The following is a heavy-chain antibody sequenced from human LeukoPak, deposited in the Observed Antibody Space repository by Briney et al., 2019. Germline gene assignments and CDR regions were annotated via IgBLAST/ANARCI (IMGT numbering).Heavy chain of an antibody. CDR3: ARHTSGQPFDY. J-gene: IGHJ4*02. D-gene: IGHD6-19*01. V-gene: IGHV3-7*03. CDR1: GFPFSNYW. Sequence: PGGSLRLSCAASGFPFSNYWMNWVRQAPGNALEWVAYIRKDGSERYYVDSVKGRFTISRDNARNSLYLQMNSLRADDTAVYYCARHTSGQPFDYWGQGTLVTVSS. CDR2: IRKDGSER.